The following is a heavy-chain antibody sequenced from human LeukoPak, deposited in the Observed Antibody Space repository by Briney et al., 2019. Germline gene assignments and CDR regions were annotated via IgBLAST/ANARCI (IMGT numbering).Heavy chain of an antibody. D-gene: IGHD3-3*01. CDR1: GFTFDDYA. CDR2: ISWNSGSI. V-gene: IGHV3-9*01. CDR3: AKGLRRSGYRDAFDI. Sequence: PGRSLRLSCAASGFTFDDYAMHWVRQVPGKGLEWVSGISWNSGSIGYADSVKGRFTISRDNAKNTLYLQMNSLRAEDTAVYYCAKGLRRSGYRDAFDIWGQGTMVTVSS. J-gene: IGHJ3*02.